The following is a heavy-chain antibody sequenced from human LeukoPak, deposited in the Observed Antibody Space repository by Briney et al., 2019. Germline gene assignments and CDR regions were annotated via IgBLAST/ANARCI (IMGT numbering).Heavy chain of an antibody. D-gene: IGHD2-15*01. CDR3: ARESCIWGGGSCYNMDV. CDR1: GFTFSTYS. J-gene: IGHJ6*02. V-gene: IGHV3-21*01. Sequence: GGSLRLSCAASGFTFSTYSMSWVRQAPGTGLEWVSSITGSSYIYYTDSVKGRFTISRDNAKNSLYLQMNRLRAEDTAVYYCARESCIWGGGSCYNMDVWGQGTTVTVSS. CDR2: ITGSSYI.